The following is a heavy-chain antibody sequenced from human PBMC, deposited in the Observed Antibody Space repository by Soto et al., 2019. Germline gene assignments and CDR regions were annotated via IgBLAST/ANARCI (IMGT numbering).Heavy chain of an antibody. V-gene: IGHV3-53*01. CDR3: ARDRVESGYPEYFQH. CDR1: GFNVSSNY. CDR2: IYSGGST. D-gene: IGHD3-22*01. J-gene: IGHJ1*01. Sequence: PGGSLILSCAASGFNVSSNYMSWVRQAPGKGLEWLSVIYSGGSTYYADSVKGRFTISRDNSKNTLYLQMNSLRAEDTAVYYCARDRVESGYPEYFQHWGQGTLVTVSS.